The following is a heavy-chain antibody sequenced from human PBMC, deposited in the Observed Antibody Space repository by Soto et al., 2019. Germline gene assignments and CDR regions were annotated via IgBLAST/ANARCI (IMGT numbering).Heavy chain of an antibody. V-gene: IGHV4-4*07. D-gene: IGHD3-22*01. CDR2: INTSGST. Sequence: QVQLQESGPGLVKPSETLSLTCTVSGGSISSYYWSWIRQPAGKGLEWIGRINTSGSTNYNPSLKRRVTMSVDTCQNQFSLKLSSVTAADTAVYYCARAAPRDYYDSSGYYYDAFDIWGQGTMVTVSS. CDR1: GGSISSYY. J-gene: IGHJ3*02. CDR3: ARAAPRDYYDSSGYYYDAFDI.